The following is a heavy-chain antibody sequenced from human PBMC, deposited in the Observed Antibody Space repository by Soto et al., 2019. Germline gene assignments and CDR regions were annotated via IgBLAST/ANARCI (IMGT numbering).Heavy chain of an antibody. J-gene: IGHJ3*02. CDR3: AAFTSGSGDDAFDI. V-gene: IGHV1-58*01. CDR2: VVVGSGNT. CDR1: GFTFTSSA. D-gene: IGHD1-26*01. Sequence: ASVKVSCKASGFTFTSSAVQWVRQARGQRIEWIGWVVVGSGNTHYAQKFQERVTITRDRSTSTAFLELSSLRSEDTAIYYCAAFTSGSGDDAFDIWGQGTMVTVSS.